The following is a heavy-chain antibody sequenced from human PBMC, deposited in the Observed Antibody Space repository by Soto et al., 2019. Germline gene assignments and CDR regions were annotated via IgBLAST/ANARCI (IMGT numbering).Heavy chain of an antibody. V-gene: IGHV5-10-1*01. J-gene: IGHJ4*02. CDR2: IDPSDSYT. D-gene: IGHD1-20*01. Sequence: PXESLKISWQGSGDSFTSYWLIWVRQMPGKGLEWLGRIDPSDSYTNYSPSFQGHVTISADKSISTAYLQWSSLKASDTAIYYCERRDNWSPFDDWGQGTLVTVSS. CDR3: ERRDNWSPFDD. CDR1: GDSFTSYW.